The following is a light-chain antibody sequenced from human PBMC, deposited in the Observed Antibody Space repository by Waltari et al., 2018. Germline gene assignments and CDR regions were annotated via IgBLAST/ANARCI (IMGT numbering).Light chain of an antibody. J-gene: IGKJ3*01. V-gene: IGKV1-17*01. CDR1: QGIGNS. Sequence: DIQMTQSPSSLSASVGDTVTITCQASQGIGNSLNWYQQKPGTAPKRLIYRASSLQSGIPSRFSGSGSGTDFTLTISSLQPEDFATYYCQQGYSYPFTFGPGTKLDIK. CDR2: RAS. CDR3: QQGYSYPFT.